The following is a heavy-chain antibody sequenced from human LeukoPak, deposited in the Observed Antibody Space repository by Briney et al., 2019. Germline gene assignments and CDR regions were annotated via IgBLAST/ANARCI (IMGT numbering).Heavy chain of an antibody. CDR1: GLTFSSYA. V-gene: IGHV3-23*01. CDR3: AKASGRGYRTFHH. CDR2: ISGSVGST. Sequence: GGSLRLSCAASGLTFSSYAMSWVRQAPGKGLEWVSAISGSVGSTYYADSVKGRFTISRDNSKNTLHLQMNSLRAEDTAVYYCAKASGRGYRTFHHWGQGTLVTVSS. D-gene: IGHD5-12*01. J-gene: IGHJ4*02.